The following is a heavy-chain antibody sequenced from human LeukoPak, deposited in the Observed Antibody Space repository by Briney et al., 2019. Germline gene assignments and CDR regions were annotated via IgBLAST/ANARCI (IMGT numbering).Heavy chain of an antibody. Sequence: SGGSLRLSCAASGFTFSSHSMNWVRQAPGKGLEWVSSISSSSSYIYYADSVKGRFTISRDNARNSLYLQMNSLRAEDTAVYYCARDSPTDYWGQGTLVTVSS. CDR2: ISSSSSYI. J-gene: IGHJ4*02. CDR1: GFTFSSHS. V-gene: IGHV3-21*01. CDR3: ARDSPTDY.